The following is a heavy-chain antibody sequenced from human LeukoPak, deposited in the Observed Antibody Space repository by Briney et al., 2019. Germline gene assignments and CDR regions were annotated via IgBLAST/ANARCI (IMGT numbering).Heavy chain of an antibody. D-gene: IGHD5-18*01. Sequence: SETLSLTCAVYGGSFSGYYWSWIRQPPGKGLEWIGEINHSGSTNYNPSLKSPVTISVDPSKNQFSLKLSSVTAADTAVYYCARLDTAMVRVDAFDIWGQGTMVNVSS. J-gene: IGHJ3*02. CDR2: INHSGST. V-gene: IGHV4-34*01. CDR3: ARLDTAMVRVDAFDI. CDR1: GGSFSGYY.